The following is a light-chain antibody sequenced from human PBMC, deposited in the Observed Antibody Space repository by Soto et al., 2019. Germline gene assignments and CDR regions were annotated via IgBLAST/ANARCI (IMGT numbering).Light chain of an antibody. V-gene: IGKV3-20*01. J-gene: IGKJ1*01. CDR3: QQYGGSAPWT. CDR1: QTVNNNY. Sequence: EIVLTQPPGPLSVSPGDRVTLSCRASQTVNNNYLAWYQQKPGQAPRLLTYGASTPATGTPARFSGSGSGTHFTLTVSRLEPEDFAVYYCQQYGGSAPWTFGPGTKVDMK. CDR2: GAS.